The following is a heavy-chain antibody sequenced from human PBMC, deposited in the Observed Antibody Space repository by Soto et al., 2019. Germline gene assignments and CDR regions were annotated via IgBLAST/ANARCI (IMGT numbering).Heavy chain of an antibody. D-gene: IGHD3-9*01. CDR3: SRIDILTGRVYMDV. CDR1: GFTFSSYS. V-gene: IGHV3-21*01. J-gene: IGHJ6*03. Sequence: PGGSLRLSCAASGFTFSSYSMNWVRQAPGKGLEWVSSISSSSSYVYYADSVKGRFTISRDNAKNSLYLQMNSLRAEDTAVYYCSRIDILTGRVYMDVWGKGTTVTVSS. CDR2: ISSSSSYV.